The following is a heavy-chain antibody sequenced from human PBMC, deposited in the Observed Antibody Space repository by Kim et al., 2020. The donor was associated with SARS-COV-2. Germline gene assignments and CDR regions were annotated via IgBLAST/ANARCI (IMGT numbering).Heavy chain of an antibody. D-gene: IGHD6-13*01. J-gene: IGHJ5*02. V-gene: IGHV3-30*01. CDR3: ASDSQQPPRYSWFDP. Sequence: DSVKSRFTITRHNSKNTLYLPMNSLRAEDTAVYYCASDSQQPPRYSWFDPWGPGTLVTVSS.